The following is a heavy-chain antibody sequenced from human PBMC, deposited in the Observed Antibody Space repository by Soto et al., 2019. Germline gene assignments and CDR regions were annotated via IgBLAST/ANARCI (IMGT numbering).Heavy chain of an antibody. CDR1: GGSISSGSYH. J-gene: IGHJ5*02. CDR3: ARTANWLDP. CDR2: THYSGSA. Sequence: SETLSLTCTVSGGSISSGSYHWGWIRQAPGKGLEWIGNTHYSGSAYYNPSLKSRVTISVDTSSSQVSLRLSSVTAADTAIYYCARTANWLDPWGQGTLVTVSS. V-gene: IGHV4-39*01.